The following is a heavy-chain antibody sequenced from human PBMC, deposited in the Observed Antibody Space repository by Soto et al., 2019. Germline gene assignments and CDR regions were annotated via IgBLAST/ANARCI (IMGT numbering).Heavy chain of an antibody. CDR2: IYYSGST. V-gene: IGHV4-39*01. Sequence: SETLSLTCTVSGGSISSSSYYWGWIRQPPGKGLEWIGSIYYSGSTYYNPSLKSRVTISVDTSKNQFSLKLSSVTAADTAVYCCARHLGDYDFWSGYHSFDPWGQGTLVTVSS. CDR3: ARHLGDYDFWSGYHSFDP. J-gene: IGHJ5*02. CDR1: GGSISSSSYY. D-gene: IGHD3-3*01.